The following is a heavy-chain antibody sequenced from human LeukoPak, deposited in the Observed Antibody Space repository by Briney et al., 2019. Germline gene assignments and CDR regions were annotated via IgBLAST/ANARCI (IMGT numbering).Heavy chain of an antibody. D-gene: IGHD2-8*02. Sequence: PSETLSLTCAVYGGSLSGYYWIWIRQPPGKGLEWIGEINHSGSTTYNPSLKSRVTLSVDTSKNQLSLKLNSLTAADTAVYFCARSLLWPTGTSDIWGQGTMVAVSS. CDR3: ARSLLWPTGTSDI. CDR1: GGSLSGYY. J-gene: IGHJ3*02. V-gene: IGHV4-34*01. CDR2: INHSGST.